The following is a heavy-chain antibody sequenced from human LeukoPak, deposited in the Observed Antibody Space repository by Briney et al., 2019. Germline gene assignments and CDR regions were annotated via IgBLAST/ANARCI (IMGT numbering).Heavy chain of an antibody. J-gene: IGHJ6*03. CDR2: IYYSGST. CDR1: GGSISDYY. Sequence: PSETLSLTCTVSGGSISDYYWNWIRQPPGKGLEWIGYIYYSGSTTYNPSLESRVTMSVDTAKNQFSLKLRSVTAADTAVYARGDFCSKSNCYLRPMDVWGKGTTVTVSS. D-gene: IGHD3-3*01. V-gene: IGHV4-59*01. CDR3: GDFCSKSNCYLRPMDV.